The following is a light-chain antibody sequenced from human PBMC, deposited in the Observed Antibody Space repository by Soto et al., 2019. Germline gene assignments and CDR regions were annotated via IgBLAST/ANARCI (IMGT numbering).Light chain of an antibody. CDR3: QQSHSTPWT. J-gene: IGKJ1*01. Sequence: DIPMTQSPSSLSASVGDRVTITCRASQTITTYLNWYQQKPGKAPKLLIYGASSLQSGVPSRFTGSGSGTDFTLTISSLQTEDFATYHCQQSHSTPWTFGQGAKVEIK. CDR2: GAS. V-gene: IGKV1-39*01. CDR1: QTITTY.